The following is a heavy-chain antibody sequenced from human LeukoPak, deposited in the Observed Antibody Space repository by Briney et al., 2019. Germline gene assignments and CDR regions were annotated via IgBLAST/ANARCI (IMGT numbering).Heavy chain of an antibody. CDR1: GGSVSSGSYY. Sequence: SETLSLTCTVSGGSVSSGSYYWSWIRQPPGKGLEWIVYIYYSGSTNYNPSLKSRVTISVDTSKNQFSLKLSSVTAADTAVYYCARAVAGSYYYYYYGMDVWGQETTVTVSS. J-gene: IGHJ6*02. CDR3: ARAVAGSYYYYYYGMDV. D-gene: IGHD6-19*01. CDR2: IYYSGST. V-gene: IGHV4-61*01.